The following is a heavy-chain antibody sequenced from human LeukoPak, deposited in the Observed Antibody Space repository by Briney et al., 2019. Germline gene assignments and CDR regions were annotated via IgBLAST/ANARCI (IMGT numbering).Heavy chain of an antibody. V-gene: IGHV6-1*01. CDR3: ASSRLIAAAGTAWFDP. Sequence: SQTLSLTCAISGDSVSSNSAAWNWIRQSPSRGLKWLGRTYYRSKWYNDYAVSVKSRITINPDTSKNQFSLQLNSVTPEDTAVYYCASSRLIAAAGTAWFDPWGQGTLVTVSS. D-gene: IGHD6-13*01. J-gene: IGHJ5*02. CDR2: TYYRSKWYN. CDR1: GDSVSSNSAA.